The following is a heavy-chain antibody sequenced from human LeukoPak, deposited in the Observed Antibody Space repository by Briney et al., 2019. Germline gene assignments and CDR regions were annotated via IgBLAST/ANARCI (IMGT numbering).Heavy chain of an antibody. V-gene: IGHV4-61*02. J-gene: IGHJ5*02. CDR1: GGSISSGSYY. Sequence: SETLSLTCTVSGGSISSGSYYWSWIRQPAGKGLEWIGRIYTSGSTNYNPSLKSRVTISVDTSKNQFSLKLSSVTAADTAVYYCARGGERGYSYGTYGSGDWFDPWGQGTLVTVSS. CDR2: IYTSGST. D-gene: IGHD5-18*01. CDR3: ARGGERGYSYGTYGSGDWFDP.